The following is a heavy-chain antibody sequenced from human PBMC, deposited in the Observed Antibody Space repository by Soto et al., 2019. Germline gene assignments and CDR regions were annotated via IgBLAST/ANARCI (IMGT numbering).Heavy chain of an antibody. D-gene: IGHD3-22*01. V-gene: IGHV1-8*01. Sequence: ASVKVSCKASGYTFTSHDIMWVRQATGQGLEWMGWVNPNSGNTDSAHKFQGRVTMTWNTAINTVYMELSSLRFEDTAVYYCARGYYDSSGYYPIDYRGQGTLVTVSS. J-gene: IGHJ4*02. CDR3: ARGYYDSSGYYPIDY. CDR1: GYTFTSHD. CDR2: VNPNSGNT.